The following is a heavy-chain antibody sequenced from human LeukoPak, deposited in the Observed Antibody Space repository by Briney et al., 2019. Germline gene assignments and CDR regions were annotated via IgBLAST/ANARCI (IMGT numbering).Heavy chain of an antibody. D-gene: IGHD4-11*01. CDR2: ISGSGGST. J-gene: IGHJ3*02. CDR1: GFTFSSYS. Sequence: PGGSLRLSCAASGFTFSSYSMSWVRQAPGEGLEWVSAISGSGGSTYYADSVKGRFTISRDNSKNTLYLQMNSLRAEDTAVYYCVRDAAYSAFNMWGQGTMVTVSS. V-gene: IGHV3-23*01. CDR3: VRDAAYSAFNM.